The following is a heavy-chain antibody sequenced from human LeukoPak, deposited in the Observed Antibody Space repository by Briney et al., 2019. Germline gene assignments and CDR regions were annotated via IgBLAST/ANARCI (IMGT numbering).Heavy chain of an antibody. J-gene: IGHJ4*02. CDR2: ISSSSSYI. CDR3: ARSRTWDTAMVRYFD. Sequence: GGSLRLSCAASGFTFSSYSMNWVRQAPGKGLEWVSSISSSSSYIYYADSVKGRFTISRDNAKNSLYLQMNGLRAEDTAVYYCARSRTWDTAMVRYFDWGQGTLVTVSS. V-gene: IGHV3-21*01. CDR1: GFTFSSYS. D-gene: IGHD5-18*01.